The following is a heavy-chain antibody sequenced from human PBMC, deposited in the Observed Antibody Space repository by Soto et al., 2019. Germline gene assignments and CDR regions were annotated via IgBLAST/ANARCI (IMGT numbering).Heavy chain of an antibody. V-gene: IGHV3-33*01. CDR1: GFTFSSFG. CDR2: IWYDGSKK. CDR3: ARDASYYTLWRGYYPSRNGMDE. Sequence: QVQVVESGGGVVQPGRSLRLSCAASGFTFSSFGMHWVRQGPGKGLGWVSRIWYDGSKKSYGDSVKGRFTMTRDNSRNTVNLQMNSLRAGDTAVYYCARDASYYTLWRGYYPSRNGMDEWGQGTRVTVSS. D-gene: IGHD3-3*01. J-gene: IGHJ6*02.